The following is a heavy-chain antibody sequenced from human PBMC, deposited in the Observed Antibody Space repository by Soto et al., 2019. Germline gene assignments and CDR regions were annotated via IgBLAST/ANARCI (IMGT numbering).Heavy chain of an antibody. D-gene: IGHD3-16*01. CDR2: INPSGGGP. CDR3: ARYDMGGDGALDV. J-gene: IGHJ3*01. CDR1: GYTFTNYY. V-gene: IGHV1-46*03. Sequence: QVQLMQSGAEVKQPGASVKVSCKASGYTFTNYYMHWVRQVPGQGLEWMGIINPSGGGPAHAQNFRGRLTTTSDTSTTTIYMELNSLRSEDKAVYFCARYDMGGDGALDVWGQGTMVTVSS.